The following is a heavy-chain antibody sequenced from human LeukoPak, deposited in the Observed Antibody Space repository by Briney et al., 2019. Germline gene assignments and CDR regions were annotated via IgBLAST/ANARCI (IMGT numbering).Heavy chain of an antibody. D-gene: IGHD3-16*01. V-gene: IGHV4-34*01. CDR2: INHSGST. Sequence: SETLSLTCAVYGGSFSGYYWSWIRQPPGKGLEWIGEINHSGSTNYNPSLKSRVTISVDTSKNQFSLNLISVTAADTAMYYCTRGDYYDGGGRNWFDPWGQGTLVTVSS. CDR3: TRGDYYDGGGRNWFDP. CDR1: GGSFSGYY. J-gene: IGHJ5*02.